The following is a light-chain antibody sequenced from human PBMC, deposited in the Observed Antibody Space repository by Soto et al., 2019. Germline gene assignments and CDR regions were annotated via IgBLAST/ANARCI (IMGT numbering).Light chain of an antibody. CDR1: NSFIGSNY. CDR3: AAWDDSLRGWV. Sequence: QSVLTQPPSASVTPGQRVTISCSGSNSFIGSNYFYWYQQVPGMAPKLLIYRNNERPSGVPDRFSGSRSGTSAFLAISGLRSEDEADYYCAAWDDSLRGWVFGGGTKLTVL. V-gene: IGLV1-47*01. J-gene: IGLJ3*02. CDR2: RNN.